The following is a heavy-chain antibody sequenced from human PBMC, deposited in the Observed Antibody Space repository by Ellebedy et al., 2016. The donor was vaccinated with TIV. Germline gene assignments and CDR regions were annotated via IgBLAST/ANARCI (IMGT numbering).Heavy chain of an antibody. J-gene: IGHJ6*03. CDR1: GFTFSSYA. D-gene: IGHD2-2*01. CDR3: AKDWRYCSSTSCPYYYYMDV. Sequence: GESLKISCAASGFTFSSYAMSWVRQAPGKGLEWVSAISGSGGSTYYADSVKGRFTISRDNSKNTLYLQMNSLRAEDTAVYYCAKDWRYCSSTSCPYYYYMDVWGKGTTVTVYS. CDR2: ISGSGGST. V-gene: IGHV3-23*01.